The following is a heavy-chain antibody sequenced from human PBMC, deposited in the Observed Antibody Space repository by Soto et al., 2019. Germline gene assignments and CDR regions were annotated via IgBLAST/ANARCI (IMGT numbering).Heavy chain of an antibody. D-gene: IGHD5-12*01. CDR3: ARQLNSGYWSSPDYFDY. J-gene: IGHJ4*02. Sequence: PSETLSLTFTVSGGSISSSSYYWGWIRQPPGKGLEWIGSIYYSGSTYYNPSLKSRVTISVDTSKNQFSLKLSSVTAADTAVYYCARQLNSGYWSSPDYFDYWGQGTLVTVSS. V-gene: IGHV4-39*01. CDR2: IYYSGST. CDR1: GGSISSSSYY.